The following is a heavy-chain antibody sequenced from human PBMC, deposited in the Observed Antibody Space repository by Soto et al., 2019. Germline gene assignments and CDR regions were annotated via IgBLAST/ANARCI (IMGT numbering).Heavy chain of an antibody. CDR1: GFTFSSYA. CDR2: ISYDGSNK. D-gene: IGHD5-12*01. J-gene: IGHJ6*02. CDR3: GEDRGYSGYDLGYGMDG. Sequence: QVQLVESGGGVVQPGRSLRLSCAASGFTFSSYAMHWVRQAPGKGLEWVAVISYDGSNKYYADSVKCRFTISRDNSKNTLYLQKDRLRAEDTGVYYWGEDRGYSGYDLGYGMDGWGQGTPVTVSS. V-gene: IGHV3-30-3*01.